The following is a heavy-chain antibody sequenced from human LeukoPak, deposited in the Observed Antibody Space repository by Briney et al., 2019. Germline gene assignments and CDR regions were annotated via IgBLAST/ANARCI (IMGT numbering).Heavy chain of an antibody. CDR2: MNPNSGNT. CDR3: ARGPNKSDGGNSGSAWFDP. J-gene: IGHJ5*02. D-gene: IGHD4-23*01. CDR1: GYTFTTYD. Sequence: GASVKVSCKASGYTFTTYDIIWVRQATGQGLEWMGWMNPNSGNTGCAQKFQGRVTMTRNTSISTAYMELSSLRSEDTAVYYCARGPNKSDGGNSGSAWFDPWGQGNLVTVSS. V-gene: IGHV1-8*01.